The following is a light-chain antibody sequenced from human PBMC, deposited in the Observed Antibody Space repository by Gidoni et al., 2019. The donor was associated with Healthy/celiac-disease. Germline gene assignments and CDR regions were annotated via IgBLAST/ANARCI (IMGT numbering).Light chain of an antibody. CDR3: CSYAGSSTFGVV. CDR2: DVS. J-gene: IGLJ2*01. Sequence: QSALTQPASVPGSPGQSITISFTRTSSDVGSYNLGAWYQQHPGKATKLMIYDVSKRPSGVSNRFSGSKSGNTAALTISGLQAEDEADYYCCSYAGSSTFGVVFGGGTKLTVL. CDR1: SSDVGSYNL. V-gene: IGLV2-23*02.